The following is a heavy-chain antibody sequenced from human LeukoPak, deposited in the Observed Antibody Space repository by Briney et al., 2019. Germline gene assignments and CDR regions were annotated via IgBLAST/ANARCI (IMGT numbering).Heavy chain of an antibody. CDR2: IKQDGSEK. CDR3: ARGRLSSSWYRNWFDP. J-gene: IGHJ5*02. Sequence: GGSLRLSCAASGFTFSSYWMSWVRQAPGKGLGWVANIKQDGSEKYYVDSVKGRFTISRDNAKNSLYLQMNSLRAEDTAVYYCARGRLSSSWYRNWFDPWGQGTLVTVSS. CDR1: GFTFSSYW. D-gene: IGHD6-13*01. V-gene: IGHV3-7*01.